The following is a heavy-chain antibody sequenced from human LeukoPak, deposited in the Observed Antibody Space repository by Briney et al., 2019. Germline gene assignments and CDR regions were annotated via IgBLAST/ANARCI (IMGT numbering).Heavy chain of an antibody. CDR1: GFTFSSYG. J-gene: IGHJ4*02. Sequence: GGTLRLSCAASGFTFSSYGMSWVRQAPGKGLEWVSSISSSSSYIYYADSVKGRFTISRDNAKNSLYLQMNSLRAEDTAVYYCARVSEMVITKGPFDYWGQGTLVTVSS. D-gene: IGHD3-22*01. V-gene: IGHV3-21*01. CDR2: ISSSSSYI. CDR3: ARVSEMVITKGPFDY.